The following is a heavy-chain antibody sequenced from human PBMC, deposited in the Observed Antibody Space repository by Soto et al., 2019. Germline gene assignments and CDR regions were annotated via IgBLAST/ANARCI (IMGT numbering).Heavy chain of an antibody. J-gene: IGHJ5*02. D-gene: IGHD3-10*01. CDR2: IDQGGGEK. V-gene: IGHV3-7*05. CDR3: ARGGNWFDP. Sequence: EVQLVESGGALVQPGGSLRLSCAASGFTFTNYWMAWVRQAPGKGLEWVAHIDQGGGEKYYVDSVKGRFIISRDNAKNSLYLQMNSLRAEDTALYYCARGGNWFDPWGQGTLVTVSS. CDR1: GFTFTNYW.